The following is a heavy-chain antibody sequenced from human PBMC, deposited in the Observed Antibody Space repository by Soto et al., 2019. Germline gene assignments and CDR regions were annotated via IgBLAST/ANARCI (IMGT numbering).Heavy chain of an antibody. CDR1: GFTFSSYA. CDR2: ISGSGGST. J-gene: IGHJ4*02. CDR3: AKDVYCSGGSCPDY. V-gene: IGHV3-23*01. D-gene: IGHD2-15*01. Sequence: GGSLRLSCAASGFTFSSYAMSWVRQAPGKGLEWASAISGSGGSTYYADSVKGRFTISRDNSKNTLYLQMNSLRAEDTAVYYCAKDVYCSGGSCPDYWGQGTLVTVSS.